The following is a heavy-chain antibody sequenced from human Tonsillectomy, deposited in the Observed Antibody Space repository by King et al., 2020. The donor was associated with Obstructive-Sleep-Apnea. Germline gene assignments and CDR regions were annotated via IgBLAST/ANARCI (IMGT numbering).Heavy chain of an antibody. CDR1: DGSIRRYY. V-gene: IGHV4-59*01. Sequence: VQLQESGPGLVKPSETLSLTCTVSDGSIRRYYWSWIRQPPGKGLEWIGYIYYTGSTNYNPSLKSRVTISVDTSKNQFSLKLSSVTAADTAVYYCARSESLWPHFDYWGQGTLVTVSS. CDR2: IYYTGST. J-gene: IGHJ4*02. CDR3: ARSESLWPHFDY. D-gene: IGHD3-10*01.